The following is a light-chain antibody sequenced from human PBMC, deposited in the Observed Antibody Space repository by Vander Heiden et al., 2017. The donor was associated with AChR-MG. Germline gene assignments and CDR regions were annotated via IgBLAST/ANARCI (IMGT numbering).Light chain of an antibody. CDR3: QQDGSSPFT. CDR2: GAS. CDR1: QRVSSSY. V-gene: IGKV3-20*01. Sequence: ETVLTQSPGPLSSSPGESATLACRASQRVSSSYLAWYQQKPGQTPRLLIYGASSRATGIPDRFSGSGSGTDFTLTISRLEPEDFAVYYCQQDGSSPFTFGHGTKVDIK. J-gene: IGKJ3*01.